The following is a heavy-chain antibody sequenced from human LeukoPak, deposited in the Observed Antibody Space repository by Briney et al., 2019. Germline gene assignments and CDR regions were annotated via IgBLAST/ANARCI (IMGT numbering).Heavy chain of an antibody. V-gene: IGHV4-38-2*02. CDR1: GYSISSGYY. J-gene: IGHJ5*02. Sequence: SETLSLTCTVSGYSISSGYYWGWIRQPPGKGLEWIGSIYHSGSTYYNPSLKSRVTISVDTSKNQFSLKLSSVTAADTAVYYCARDLDGYCSSTSCHNWFDPWGQGTLVTVSS. D-gene: IGHD2-2*03. CDR3: ARDLDGYCSSTSCHNWFDP. CDR2: IYHSGST.